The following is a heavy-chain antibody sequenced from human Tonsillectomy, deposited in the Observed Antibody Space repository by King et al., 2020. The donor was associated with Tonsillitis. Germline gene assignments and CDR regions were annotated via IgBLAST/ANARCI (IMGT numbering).Heavy chain of an antibody. V-gene: IGHV4-39*01. CDR3: ARHSGYYDSSGYSYDH. CDR1: GGSITTSSYY. Sequence: QLQLQESGPGLVKPSETLSLTCTVSGGSITTSSYYWGWIRQPPGKGLEWIGSIYYSGSTYYNPSLRSRVTISVDTSKNQFSLKLSSVTAAATAVYYCARHSGYYDSSGYSYDHWGQGTLVTVSS. D-gene: IGHD3-22*01. CDR2: IYYSGST. J-gene: IGHJ4*02.